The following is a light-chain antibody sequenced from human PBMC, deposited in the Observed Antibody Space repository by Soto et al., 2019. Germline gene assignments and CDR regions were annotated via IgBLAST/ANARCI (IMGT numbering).Light chain of an antibody. V-gene: IGKV3-20*01. CDR3: HQYGSAPWT. Sequence: IVLTQSPGTLSLSPGASGALSCRASQSVSSNYVAWYQQKPGQAPRLLISGASNRATGTPDRFRGSGSGTDFTLTITRLEPEDFAVYYCHQYGSAPWTFGQGTKVDIK. CDR2: GAS. CDR1: QSVSSNY. J-gene: IGKJ1*01.